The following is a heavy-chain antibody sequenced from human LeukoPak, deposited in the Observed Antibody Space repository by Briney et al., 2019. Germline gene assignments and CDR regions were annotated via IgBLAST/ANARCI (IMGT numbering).Heavy chain of an antibody. D-gene: IGHD2-2*01. CDR3: ARSFLGYCSSTSCPLGY. Sequence: GASVKVSCKASGYTFTSYYMHWVRQAPGQGLEWMGIINPSGGSTSYAQKFQGRVTMTRDTSTSTVYMELSSLRSEDTAVYYCARSFLGYCSSTSCPLGYWGQGTLVTVSS. CDR1: GYTFTSYY. J-gene: IGHJ4*02. V-gene: IGHV1-46*01. CDR2: INPSGGST.